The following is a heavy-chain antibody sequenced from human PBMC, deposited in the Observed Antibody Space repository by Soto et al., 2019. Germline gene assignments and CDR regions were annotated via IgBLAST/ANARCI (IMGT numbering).Heavy chain of an antibody. CDR1: GGTFRSYS. J-gene: IGHJ6*04. V-gene: IGHV3-48*01. Sequence: GESLRLCWAASGGTFRSYSKNWFRQAPGKGLEWVSYISSSSSTIYYADSVKGRFTISRDNAKNSLYLQMNSLRAEDTAVYYCARDDRDLIDVWGKGTTVTGSS. CDR3: ARDDRDLIDV. CDR2: ISSSSSTI.